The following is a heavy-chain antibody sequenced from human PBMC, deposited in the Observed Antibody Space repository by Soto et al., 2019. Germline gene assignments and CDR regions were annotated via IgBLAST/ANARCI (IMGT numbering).Heavy chain of an antibody. Sequence: EGQLVESGGGLVQPGGSLRLSCEGSGFTFSSYALSWVRLRPGRGLEWVAWISGSGTGTNSADSVKGRFTITRDNSKTTVYLQMSSLTVEDTAVYYCAKERTGSNHYSGMDVWGQGTAVTVSS. CDR1: GFTFSSYA. D-gene: IGHD1-26*01. J-gene: IGHJ6*02. CDR3: AKERTGSNHYSGMDV. V-gene: IGHV3-23*04. CDR2: ISGSGTGT.